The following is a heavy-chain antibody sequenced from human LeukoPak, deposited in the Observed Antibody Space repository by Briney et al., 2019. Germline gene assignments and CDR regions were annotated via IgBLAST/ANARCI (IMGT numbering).Heavy chain of an antibody. CDR1: GYSISSGYY. Sequence: PSETLSLTCTVSGYSISSGYYWGWIRQPPGKGLEWIGSIYHSGSTYYNPSLKSRVTISVDMSKNQFSLKLSSVTAADTAVYFCARGLTYYYDSTSYAFDSWGQGALVTVSS. D-gene: IGHD3-22*01. CDR2: IYHSGST. J-gene: IGHJ4*02. V-gene: IGHV4-38-2*02. CDR3: ARGLTYYYDSTSYAFDS.